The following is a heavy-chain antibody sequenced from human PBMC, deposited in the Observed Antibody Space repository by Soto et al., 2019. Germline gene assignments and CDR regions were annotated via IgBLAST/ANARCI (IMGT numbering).Heavy chain of an antibody. D-gene: IGHD1-26*01. CDR1: GFTFSSYG. V-gene: IGHV3-30*03. CDR3: ARSPYSVSYLASFDY. J-gene: IGHJ4*02. Sequence: QVQLVESGGGVVQPGRSLRLSCAASGFTFSSYGMHWVRQAPGKGLEWVAVISYDGSNKYYADSVKGRFTISRDNSKNTLYLQMNSLRAEDTAVYYCARSPYSVSYLASFDYWGQGTLVTVSS. CDR2: ISYDGSNK.